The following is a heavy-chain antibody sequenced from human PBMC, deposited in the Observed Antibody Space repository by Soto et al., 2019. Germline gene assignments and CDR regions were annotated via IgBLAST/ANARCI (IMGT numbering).Heavy chain of an antibody. J-gene: IGHJ4*02. CDR2: ISYDGSNK. CDR1: GFTFSSYG. Sequence: GGSLRLSCAASGFTFSSYGMHWVRQAPGKGLEWVAVISYDGSNKYYADSVKGRFTISRDNSKNTLYLQMNSLRAEDTAVYYCAKDQKGSIGLIPDYWGQGTLVTVSS. D-gene: IGHD2-15*01. V-gene: IGHV3-30*18. CDR3: AKDQKGSIGLIPDY.